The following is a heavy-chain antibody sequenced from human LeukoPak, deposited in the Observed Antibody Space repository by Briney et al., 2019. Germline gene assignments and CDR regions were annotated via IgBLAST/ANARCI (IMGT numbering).Heavy chain of an antibody. CDR1: GFTVSSNS. J-gene: IGHJ5*02. V-gene: IGHV3-23*01. Sequence: GGSLRLSCTVSGFTVSSNSMSWVRQAPGKGLEWVSAISGSGGSTYYADSVKGRFTISRDNSKNTLYLQMNSLRAEDTAVYYCAKEAVYSSSWFAHRNWFDPWGQGTLVTVSS. CDR3: AKEAVYSSSWFAHRNWFDP. CDR2: ISGSGGST. D-gene: IGHD6-13*01.